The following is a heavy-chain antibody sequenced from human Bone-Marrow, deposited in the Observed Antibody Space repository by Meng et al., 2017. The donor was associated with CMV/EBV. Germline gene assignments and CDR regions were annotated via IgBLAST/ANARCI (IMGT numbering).Heavy chain of an antibody. D-gene: IGHD3-22*01. CDR3: ARSPLSSGSSFSTFYI. CDR1: GYTFTNYW. Sequence: KVSCKGSGYTFTNYWIGWVRQMPGKGLEWVGIINPDDPDTRYSPSFRGQVSISAYKATNTAYLQWGSLKASDTAMFYCARSPLSSGSSFSTFYIYCQGTMVTVSS. CDR2: INPDDPDT. V-gene: IGHV5-51*01. J-gene: IGHJ3*02.